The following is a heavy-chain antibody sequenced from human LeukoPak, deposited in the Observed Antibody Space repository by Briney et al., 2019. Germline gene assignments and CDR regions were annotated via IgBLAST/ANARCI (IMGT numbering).Heavy chain of an antibody. CDR3: ANTPCSSTSCCYYYYYGMDV. J-gene: IGHJ6*02. V-gene: IGHV3-30*18. CDR1: GFTFSSYG. D-gene: IGHD2-2*01. CDR2: ISYDGSNK. Sequence: GRSLRLSCAASGFTFSSYGMHWVRQAPGKGLEWVAVISYDGSNKYYADSVKGRFTISRDNSKNTLYLQMNSLRAEDTAVYYCANTPCSSTSCCYYYYYGMDVWGQGTLVTVSS.